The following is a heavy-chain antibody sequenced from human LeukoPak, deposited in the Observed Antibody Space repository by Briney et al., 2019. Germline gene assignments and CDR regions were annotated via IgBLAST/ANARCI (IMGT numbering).Heavy chain of an antibody. CDR1: GGSISSSSYY. Sequence: SETLSLTCTVSGGSISSSSYYWGWIRQPPGKGLEWIGSIYYSGSTYYNPSLKSRVTISVDTSKNQFSLKLSSVTAADTAVYYCARKAGLVAALDYWGQGTLVTVSS. D-gene: IGHD6-25*01. J-gene: IGHJ4*02. V-gene: IGHV4-39*07. CDR3: ARKAGLVAALDY. CDR2: IYYSGST.